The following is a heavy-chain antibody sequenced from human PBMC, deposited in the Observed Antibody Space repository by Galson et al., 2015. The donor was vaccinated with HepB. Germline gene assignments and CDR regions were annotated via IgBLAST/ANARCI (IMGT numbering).Heavy chain of an antibody. CDR1: GYSFTSYW. Sequence: QSGAEVKKPGESLKISCKGSGYSFTSYWIGWVRQMPGKGLEWMGIIYPGDSDTRYSPSFQGQVTISADKSISTAYLQWSSLKASDTAMYYCARLGEYCSSTSCYPPLDNWFDPWGQGTLVTVSS. CDR2: IYPGDSDT. J-gene: IGHJ5*02. V-gene: IGHV5-51*01. CDR3: ARLGEYCSSTSCYPPLDNWFDP. D-gene: IGHD2-2*01.